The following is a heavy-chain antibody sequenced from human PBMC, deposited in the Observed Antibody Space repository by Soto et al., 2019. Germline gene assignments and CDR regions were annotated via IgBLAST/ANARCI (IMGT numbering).Heavy chain of an antibody. CDR2: INAGHGNT. D-gene: IGHD2-15*01. Sequence: GASVKVSCKASGYTFTSYAMHWVRQAPGQRLEWMGWINAGHGNTKYSQKFQGRVTITRDTSASTAYMELSSLRSEDTAVYYCARGLGGWPDYWGQGTLVTVSS. J-gene: IGHJ4*02. V-gene: IGHV1-3*01. CDR3: ARGLGGWPDY. CDR1: GYTFTSYA.